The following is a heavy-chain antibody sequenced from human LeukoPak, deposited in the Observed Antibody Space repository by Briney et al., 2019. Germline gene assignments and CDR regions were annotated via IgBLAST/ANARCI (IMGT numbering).Heavy chain of an antibody. J-gene: IGHJ6*04. D-gene: IGHD3-10*01. CDR2: INHSGST. V-gene: IGHV4-34*01. CDR1: GGSFSGYY. Sequence: SEPLSLTCAVYGGSFSGYYWSWIRQPPGKGLEWIGEINHSGSTNYNPSLKSRVTISVDTSKNQFSLKLSSVTAADTAVYYCARGPRKWVVRGKGGLYYYYGMDVWGKGTTVTVSS. CDR3: ARGPRKWVVRGKGGLYYYYGMDV.